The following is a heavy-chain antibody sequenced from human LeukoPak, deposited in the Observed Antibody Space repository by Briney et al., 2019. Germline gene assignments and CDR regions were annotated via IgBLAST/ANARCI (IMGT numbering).Heavy chain of an antibody. CDR2: IKQDGSAK. CDR1: GFTFTNYW. CDR3: AKDRDGYQFYYFDS. Sequence: QSGGSLRLSCAASGFTFTNYWMSWVRQAPGKGLEWVANIKQDGSAKYYVDSVKGRFTISRDNAEDSLYLQMNSLRAEDTAVYYCAKDRDGYQFYYFDSWGQGTLVTVSS. J-gene: IGHJ4*02. V-gene: IGHV3-7*01. D-gene: IGHD5-24*01.